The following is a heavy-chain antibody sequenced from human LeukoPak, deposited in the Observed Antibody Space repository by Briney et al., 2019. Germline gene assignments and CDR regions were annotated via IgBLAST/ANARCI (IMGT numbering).Heavy chain of an antibody. CDR3: VRDGGVSGYDLLDY. CDR2: INQDGSEE. D-gene: IGHD5-12*01. V-gene: IGHV3-7*01. J-gene: IGHJ4*02. Sequence: GGSLRLSCAASGFTFSNYWMTWVRQAPGKGLEWVALINQDGSEEHYMDSAKARFTISRDNAKNSLSLQMNSLRAEDTAVYYCVRDGGVSGYDLLDYWGQGTLVTVSS. CDR1: GFTFSNYW.